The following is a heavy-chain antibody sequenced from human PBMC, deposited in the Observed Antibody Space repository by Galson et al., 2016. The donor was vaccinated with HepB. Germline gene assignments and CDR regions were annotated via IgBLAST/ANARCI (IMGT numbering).Heavy chain of an antibody. Sequence: SGYTFTSNGISWVRQAPGQELEWMGWIIAHNGHTKYAEKFQGRVTMTTDTSTSTAYMDLRSLRSDDTAVYYCARGGREYIVATYFDYWGQGTLVTVSS. CDR1: GYTFTSNG. CDR2: IIAHNGHT. D-gene: IGHD5-12*01. J-gene: IGHJ4*02. V-gene: IGHV1-18*01. CDR3: ARGGREYIVATYFDY.